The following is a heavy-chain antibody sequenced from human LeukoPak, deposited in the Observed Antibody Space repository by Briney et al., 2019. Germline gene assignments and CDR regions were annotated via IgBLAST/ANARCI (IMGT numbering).Heavy chain of an antibody. V-gene: IGHV1-3*01. CDR3: ARDDYYDSSGYLFDY. CDR2: INAGNGNT. J-gene: IGHJ4*02. D-gene: IGHD3-22*01. Sequence: GESLKISCKGSGYSFTSYWIGWVRQAPGQRLEWMGWINAGNGNTKYSQKFQGRVTITRDTSASTAYMELSSLRSEDTAVYYCARDDYYDSSGYLFDYWGQGTLVTVSS. CDR1: GYSFTSYW.